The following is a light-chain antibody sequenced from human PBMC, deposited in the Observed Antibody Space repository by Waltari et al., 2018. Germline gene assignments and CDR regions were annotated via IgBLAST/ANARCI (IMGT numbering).Light chain of an antibody. CDR3: QQYGRLPVS. CDR2: GAS. V-gene: IGKV3-20*01. J-gene: IGKJ1*01. Sequence: EIGLPPSPGTLSLSPGDRATLSCRASQSVSSSLTWYPQKPRQAPRLLVYGASSRAPGIPDRFSGSGSGTDFSLTISRLEPEDFAVYYCQQYGRLPVSFGQGTKVEIK. CDR1: QSVSSS.